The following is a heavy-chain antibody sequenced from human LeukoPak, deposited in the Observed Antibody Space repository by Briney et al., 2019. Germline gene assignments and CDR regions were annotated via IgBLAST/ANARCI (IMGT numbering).Heavy chain of an antibody. CDR2: INHSGST. J-gene: IGHJ4*02. V-gene: IGHV4-34*01. D-gene: IGHD2-2*01. Sequence: SETLSLTCAVYRGSFSGYYWSWIRQPPGKGLEWIGEINHSGSTNYNPSLKSRVTISVDTSKNQFSLKLSSVTAADTAVYYCARRGYCSSTSCPTGDYWGQGTLVTVSS. CDR3: ARRGYCSSTSCPTGDY. CDR1: RGSFSGYY.